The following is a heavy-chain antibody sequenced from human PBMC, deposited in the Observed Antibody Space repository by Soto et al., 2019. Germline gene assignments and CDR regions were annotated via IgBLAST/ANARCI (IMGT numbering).Heavy chain of an antibody. Sequence: QVQLKESGPGLVKPSQTLSLTCSVSGGSIGSGDYYWSWVRQSPGKVLEWIGYIYYTGNTHYNPSRGSRLIFSVDTSQNQLSCRLSDVTVADTSVYYCALDSRRRADSGTRPLYYFDYWGQGTLVTVSS. CDR2: IYYTGNT. J-gene: IGHJ4*02. V-gene: IGHV4-30-4*01. CDR3: ALDSRRRADSGTRPLYYFDY. CDR1: GGSIGSGDYY. D-gene: IGHD1-26*01.